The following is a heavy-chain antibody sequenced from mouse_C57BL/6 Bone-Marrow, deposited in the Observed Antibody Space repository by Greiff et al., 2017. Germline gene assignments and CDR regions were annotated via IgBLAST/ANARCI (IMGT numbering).Heavy chain of an antibody. CDR2: ISSGSSTI. CDR3: ATSNPDY. CDR1: GFTFSDYG. D-gene: IGHD2-5*01. J-gene: IGHJ2*01. V-gene: IGHV5-17*01. Sequence: EVKVVESGGGLVKPGGSLKLSCAASGFTFSDYGMHWVRQAPEKGLEWVAYISSGSSTIYYADTVKGRFTISRDNAKNTLFLQMTSLRSEDTAMYYCATSNPDYWGQGTTLTVSS.